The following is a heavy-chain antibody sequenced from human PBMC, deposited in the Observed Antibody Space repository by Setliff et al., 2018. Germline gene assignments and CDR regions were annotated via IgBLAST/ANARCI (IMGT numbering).Heavy chain of an antibody. Sequence: GGSLRLSCAASGFIFSNYAMSWVRQAPGKGLEWVCGMSGSGRYTHHADSVKGRFTISRDNSKNTLFLQMNSLIFDDTAVYYCSKHPTALTTAGGDYWGQGTLVTVS. V-gene: IGHV3-23*01. CDR1: GFIFSNYA. D-gene: IGHD4-17*01. CDR2: MSGSGRYT. J-gene: IGHJ4*02. CDR3: SKHPTALTTAGGDY.